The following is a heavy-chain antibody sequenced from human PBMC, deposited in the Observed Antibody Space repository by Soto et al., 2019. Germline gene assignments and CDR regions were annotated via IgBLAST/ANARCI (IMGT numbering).Heavy chain of an antibody. CDR2: ISYDGSNK. V-gene: IGHV3-30*18. CDR3: AKGGYSYGNWFDP. CDR1: AFTPSSYG. J-gene: IGHJ5*02. D-gene: IGHD5-18*01. Sequence: PGRCLRLSCAPGAFTPSSYGIHWVRQAPGKRLEWVAVISYDGSNKYYADSVKGPFTISRDNSRNTLDLPMNSLSDEDTAVYYCAKGGYSYGNWFDPWGQGTLVTVSS.